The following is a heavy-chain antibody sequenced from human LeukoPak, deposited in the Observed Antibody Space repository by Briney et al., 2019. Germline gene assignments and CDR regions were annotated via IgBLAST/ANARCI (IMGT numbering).Heavy chain of an antibody. Sequence: GGSLRLSCAASGFTVSSNYMSWVRQAPGKGLEWVPIIYSGGSTFYADSVKGRFTISRDNSKNTLYLQMNSLRAEDTAVYYCARGGSYLSAFDIWGQGTMVTVSS. D-gene: IGHD1-26*01. CDR3: ARGGSYLSAFDI. CDR1: GFTVSSNY. V-gene: IGHV3-53*01. CDR2: IYSGGST. J-gene: IGHJ3*02.